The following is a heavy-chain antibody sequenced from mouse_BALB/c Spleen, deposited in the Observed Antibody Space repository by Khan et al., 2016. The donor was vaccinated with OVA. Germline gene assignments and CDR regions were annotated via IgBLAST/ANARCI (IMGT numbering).Heavy chain of an antibody. CDR2: IYPGTDNT. J-gene: IGHJ2*01. Sequence: QVQLQQSGAELVRPGASVKLSCKTSGYIFTSYWLHWVKQRSGQGLEWIARIYPGTDNTYYNEKLKDKATLTADKSSSTAYLQLSSLKSEDSAVYCCAREEALYYFDDWGQGTTLTVSS. CDR3: AREEALYYFDD. V-gene: IGHV1S132*01. CDR1: GYIFTSYW. D-gene: IGHD1-1*01.